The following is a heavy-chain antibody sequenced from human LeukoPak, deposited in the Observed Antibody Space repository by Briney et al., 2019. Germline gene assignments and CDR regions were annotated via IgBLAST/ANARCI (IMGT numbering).Heavy chain of an antibody. Sequence: GGSLRLSCAASGFTFSSYWMSWVRQAPGKGLEWVANIKQDGSEKYYVDSVKGRFTISRDNAKNSLYLQMNSLRAEDTAVYYCARAVLRIDSYGLFDYWGQGTLVTVSS. CDR1: GFTFSSYW. J-gene: IGHJ4*02. V-gene: IGHV3-7*01. CDR2: IKQDGSEK. CDR3: ARAVLRIDSYGLFDY. D-gene: IGHD5-18*01.